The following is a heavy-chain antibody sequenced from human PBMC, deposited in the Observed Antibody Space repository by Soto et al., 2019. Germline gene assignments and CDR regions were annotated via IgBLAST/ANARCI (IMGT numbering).Heavy chain of an antibody. V-gene: IGHV3-23*01. CDR2: ISGSGSST. CDR3: AKAWGIDY. CDR1: GFTFSSYS. J-gene: IGHJ4*02. D-gene: IGHD7-27*01. Sequence: PXXSLRLSFAASGFTFSSYSMHWVRQAPGKGLEWVSTISGSGSSTYSADSVKGRFTISRDNSKNTLYLQMNSLRVEDTAIYYCAKAWGIDYWGQGTLVTVS.